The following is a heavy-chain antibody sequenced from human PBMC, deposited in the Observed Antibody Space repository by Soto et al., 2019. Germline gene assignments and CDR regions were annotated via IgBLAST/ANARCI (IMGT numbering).Heavy chain of an antibody. Sequence: SETLSLTCTVSGGSISSYFWSWIRQPPGKGLEWIGYIYSSEYTDYNPSLKSRVTISVDTSKDQFSLQLKSVTAADTAVYYCARHRDYDILPGYRKYYFDYWGQGTLVTVSS. V-gene: IGHV4-59*08. CDR3: ARHRDYDILPGYRKYYFDY. CDR2: IYSSEYT. D-gene: IGHD3-9*01. CDR1: GGSISSYF. J-gene: IGHJ4*02.